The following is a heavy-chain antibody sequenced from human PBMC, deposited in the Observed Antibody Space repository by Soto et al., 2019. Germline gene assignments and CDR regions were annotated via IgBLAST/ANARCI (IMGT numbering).Heavy chain of an antibody. J-gene: IGHJ4*02. Sequence: RLPSTASGFNSGSHASHRFRQAPGKGLEWVAVISYDGSNKYYADSVKGRFTISRDNSKNTLYLQMNSLRAEDTAVYYCARDGGPFDYWGQGTLVTVSS. CDR2: ISYDGSNK. CDR3: ARDGGPFDY. D-gene: IGHD3-16*01. CDR1: GFNSGSHA. V-gene: IGHV3-30-3*01.